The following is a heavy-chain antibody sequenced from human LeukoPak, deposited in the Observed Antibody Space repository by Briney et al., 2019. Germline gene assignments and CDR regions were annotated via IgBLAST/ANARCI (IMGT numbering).Heavy chain of an antibody. V-gene: IGHV3-7*01. D-gene: IGHD1-7*01. Sequence: GRSLRLSCAASGFTLSGYWMTWVRQAPGKGLEWGSNEKRDKVAKHYVVSVKGRFTISRDNAKNSLYLQMNCLRVEDTALYYCAGILGTEEGADYWGLGTLVTVSS. CDR1: GFTLSGYW. J-gene: IGHJ4*02. CDR2: EKRDKVAK. CDR3: AGILGTEEGADY.